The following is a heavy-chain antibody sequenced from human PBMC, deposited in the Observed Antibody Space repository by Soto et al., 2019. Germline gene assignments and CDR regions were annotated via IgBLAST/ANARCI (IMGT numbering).Heavy chain of an antibody. CDR1: GYTFTTYF. V-gene: IGHV1-46*01. CDR2: INPSDGST. Sequence: QVQLVQSGAEVKKPGASVKVSCKPSGYTFTTYFLHWVRQAPGQGLEWMGIINPSDGSTTYAQSFQGRVNMTRDTSTSTAYMEPSSLRSEDTAVYYCARVPTGRGDYDSWGQGTMVTVSS. D-gene: IGHD3-10*01. J-gene: IGHJ4*02. CDR3: ARVPTGRGDYDS.